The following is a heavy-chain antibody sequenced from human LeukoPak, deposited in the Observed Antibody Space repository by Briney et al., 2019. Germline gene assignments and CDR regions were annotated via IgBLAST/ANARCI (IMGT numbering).Heavy chain of an antibody. J-gene: IGHJ5*02. D-gene: IGHD5-24*01. V-gene: IGHV1-69*05. CDR2: IIPMFGTA. CDR1: GTTFSSYA. CDR3: ARDNSVRDEAWWFNP. Sequence: ASVKVSCKASGTTFSSYAVGWVRQAPGQGLEWMGGIIPMFGTANYAQKFQGRVTLTRDMSTSTDYLELSSLRSEDTAVYYYARDNSVRDEAWWFNPWGQGTLVTVSS.